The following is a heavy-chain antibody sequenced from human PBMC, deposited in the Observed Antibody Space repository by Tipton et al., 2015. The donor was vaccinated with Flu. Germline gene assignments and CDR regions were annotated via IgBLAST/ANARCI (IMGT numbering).Heavy chain of an antibody. CDR3: SRSTYYYGSGSSDY. V-gene: IGHV4-38-2*02. Sequence: TLSLTCTVSGGSIGSRYFWGWIRQPPGKGLEWIGNIHRSGTTYYKPSLKSRVTISLDTFQNQFSLKVNSVTAADTAVYYCSRSTYYYGSGSSDYWGQGTLVTVSS. J-gene: IGHJ4*02. CDR2: IHRSGTT. D-gene: IGHD3-10*01. CDR1: GGSIGSRYF.